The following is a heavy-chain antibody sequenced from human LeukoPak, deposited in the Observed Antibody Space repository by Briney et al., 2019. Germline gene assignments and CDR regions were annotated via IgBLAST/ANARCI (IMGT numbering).Heavy chain of an antibody. CDR3: ARGAGYCSSTSCPLYYYYGMDV. CDR2: ISSSSSYI. V-gene: IGHV3-21*01. D-gene: IGHD2-2*01. J-gene: IGHJ6*02. CDR1: GFTFSSFS. Sequence: GGSLRLSCAASGFTFSSFSMNWFGQAPGKGLEWVSSISSSSSYIYYADSVKGRFTISRDNAKNSLYLQMNSLRAEDTAVYYCARGAGYCSSTSCPLYYYYGMDVWGQGTTVTVSS.